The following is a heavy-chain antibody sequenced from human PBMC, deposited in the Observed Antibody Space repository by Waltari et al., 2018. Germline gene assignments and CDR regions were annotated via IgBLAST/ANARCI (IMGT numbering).Heavy chain of an antibody. Sequence: QVQLQESGPGLVKPSETLSLTCTVSGGXXSXYYWSWIRQPPGKGLEWIGYIYYSGSTNYNPSLKRRVTISVDTSKNQFSLKLXSVTAADTAVYYCARASSSPFYFDYWGQGTLVXXXS. D-gene: IGHD6-13*01. CDR3: ARASSSPFYFDY. CDR2: IYYSGST. CDR1: GGXXSXYY. J-gene: IGHJ4*02. V-gene: IGHV4-59*01.